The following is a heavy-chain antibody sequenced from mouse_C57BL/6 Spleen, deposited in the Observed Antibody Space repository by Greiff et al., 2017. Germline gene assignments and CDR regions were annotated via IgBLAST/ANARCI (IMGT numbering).Heavy chain of an antibody. CDR2: IYPSDSET. CDR3: ARRGAAHY. D-gene: IGHD6-1*01. CDR1: GYTFTSYW. J-gene: IGHJ2*01. Sequence: VQLQQPGAELVRPGSSVKLSCKASGYTFTSYWMDWVKQRPGPGLEWIGNIYPSDSETHYNQKFKDKATLTVDKSSSTAYMQLSSLTSEDSAVYYCARRGAAHYWGQGTTRTVSS. V-gene: IGHV1-61*01.